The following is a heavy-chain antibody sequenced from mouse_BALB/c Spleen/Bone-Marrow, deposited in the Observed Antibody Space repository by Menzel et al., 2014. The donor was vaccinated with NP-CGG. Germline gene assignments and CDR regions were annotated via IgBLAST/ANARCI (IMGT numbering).Heavy chain of an antibody. CDR2: IDPANGNI. CDR1: GFNIKDTY. Sequence: EVQLQQSGAELVKPGASVKLSCTASGFNIKDTYVHWVKPRPEQGLGWIGRIDPANGNIKYDPKFQGKATITADTSSNTAYLQLSSLTSEDTAVYYCAPYYYGRWFANWGQGTLVTVSA. V-gene: IGHV14-3*02. J-gene: IGHJ3*01. CDR3: APYYYGRWFAN. D-gene: IGHD1-1*01.